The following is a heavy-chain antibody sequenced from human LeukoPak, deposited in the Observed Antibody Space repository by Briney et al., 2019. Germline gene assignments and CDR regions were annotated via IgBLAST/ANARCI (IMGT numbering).Heavy chain of an antibody. J-gene: IGHJ6*03. CDR2: IRSKAYGGTT. CDR1: GFTFGDYA. CDR3: ARDRTEPDYYYYYMDV. V-gene: IGHV3-49*03. Sequence: GGSLRLSCTASGFTFGDYAMSWFRQAPGKGLEWVGFIRSKAYGGTTEYAASVKGRFTISRDDSKSIAYLQMNSLKTEDTAVYYCARDRTEPDYYYYYMDVWGKGTTVTVSS. D-gene: IGHD1-14*01.